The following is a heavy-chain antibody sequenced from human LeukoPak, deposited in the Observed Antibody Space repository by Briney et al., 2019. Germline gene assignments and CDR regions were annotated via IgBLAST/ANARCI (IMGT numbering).Heavy chain of an antibody. CDR1: GDSISTSNSY. D-gene: IGHD3-10*01. V-gene: IGHV4-39*07. CDR3: ASSLWSRVGLVRGADY. CDR2: IYYSGNT. Sequence: PSETLSLTCTVSGDSISTSNSYWGWIRQPPGKGLEWIGSIYYSGNTYYNASLKSRVTISVDTSKNQFSLKLSSVTAADTAVYYCASSLWSRVGLVRGADYWGQGTLVTVSS. J-gene: IGHJ4*02.